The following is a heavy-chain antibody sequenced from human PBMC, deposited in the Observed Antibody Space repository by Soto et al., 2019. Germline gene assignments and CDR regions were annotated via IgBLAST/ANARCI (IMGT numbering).Heavy chain of an antibody. J-gene: IGHJ4*02. CDR3: ARHLPYCGGDCYSLDY. CDR2: IYYSANT. V-gene: IGHV4-59*08. D-gene: IGHD2-21*02. CDR1: GGSISSYY. Sequence: QVQLQESGPGLVKPSETLSLTCTVSGGSISSYYWSWIRQPPGKGLEWIGYIYYSANTNYSPSLKTRVTISVDTSKNQFSLNLSSVTAADTAVYYCARHLPYCGGDCYSLDYWGQGTLVTFSS.